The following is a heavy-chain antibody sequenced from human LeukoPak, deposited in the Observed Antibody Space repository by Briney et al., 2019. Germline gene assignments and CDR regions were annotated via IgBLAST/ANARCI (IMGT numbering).Heavy chain of an antibody. CDR1: GGSISSYY. V-gene: IGHV4-59*01. CDR3: ARDLMITFGDDI. D-gene: IGHD3-16*01. CDR2: IYYSGST. J-gene: IGHJ3*02. Sequence: SETLSLTCTVSGGSISSYYWSWIRQPPGKGLKWIGYIYYSGSTSYSPSLRSRVTISVDTSKNQFSLKLSSVTAADTAVYYCARDLMITFGDDIWGQGTMVTVSS.